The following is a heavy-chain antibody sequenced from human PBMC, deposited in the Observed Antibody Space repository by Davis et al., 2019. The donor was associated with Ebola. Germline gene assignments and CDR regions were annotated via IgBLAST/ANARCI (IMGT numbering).Heavy chain of an antibody. CDR1: GFAFSSYV. D-gene: IGHD1-26*01. CDR3: ARSGSLGGRYYYYYGKDV. J-gene: IGHJ6*02. Sequence: GGSLSLSCAASGFAFSSYVMSWVRWAPGKGLEWVSTLGTSAVTYYAASVKGRFTISRDNAKNSLYLQMNSLRDEDTAVYYCARSGSLGGRYYYYYGKDVWGQGTTVTVSS. CDR2: LGTSAVT. V-gene: IGHV3-23*01.